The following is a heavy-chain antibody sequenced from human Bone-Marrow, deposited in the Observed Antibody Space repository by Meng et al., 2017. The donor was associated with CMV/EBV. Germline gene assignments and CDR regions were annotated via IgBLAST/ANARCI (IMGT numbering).Heavy chain of an antibody. CDR2: INPNSGDT. Sequence: ASVKVSCKASGYTFTASYLHWVRQAPGQGLEWMGWINPNSGDTNYAQRFQGRVTVTSDTSVSTAYMELTSLRSDDTAVYYCAVDTVVIPDPIRNWGQGSLVTVSS. D-gene: IGHD2-2*01. J-gene: IGHJ4*02. V-gene: IGHV1-2*02. CDR3: AVDTVVIPDPIRN. CDR1: GYTFTASY.